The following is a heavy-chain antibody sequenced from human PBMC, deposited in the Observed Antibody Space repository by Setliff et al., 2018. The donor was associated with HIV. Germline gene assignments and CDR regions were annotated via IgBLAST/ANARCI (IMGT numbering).Heavy chain of an antibody. V-gene: IGHV4-34*01. CDR1: GESFSGYS. CDR3: ARGTKGIQLWYTLFFDY. D-gene: IGHD5-18*01. Sequence: SLTCAVYGESFSGYSWTWIRQPPGKGLEWLGEINHSGSAKYNPALKSRVTTSVDTSKKQFSLKLTSVTAADTAVYYCARGTKGIQLWYTLFFDYWGQGTRVTVSS. CDR2: INHSGSA. J-gene: IGHJ4*02.